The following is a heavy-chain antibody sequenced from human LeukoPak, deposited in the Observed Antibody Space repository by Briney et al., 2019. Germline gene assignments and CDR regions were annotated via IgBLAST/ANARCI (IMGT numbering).Heavy chain of an antibody. CDR3: SLRYFDWLRGEDDAFDI. Sequence: SETLSLTCAVYGGSFSGYYWSWIRQPPGKGLEWIGEINHSGSTDYNPSLKSRVTISVDTSKSQFSLKLSSVTAADTAVYYCSLRYFDWLRGEDDAFDIWGQGTMVTVSS. V-gene: IGHV4-34*01. CDR1: GGSFSGYY. J-gene: IGHJ3*02. CDR2: INHSGST. D-gene: IGHD3-9*01.